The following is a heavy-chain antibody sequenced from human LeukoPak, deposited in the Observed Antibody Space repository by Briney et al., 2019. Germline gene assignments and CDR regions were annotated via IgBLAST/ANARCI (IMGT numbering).Heavy chain of an antibody. CDR3: AKGGTYSSGPFDY. CDR2: ISSSGGYT. CDR1: GFTFSSYA. J-gene: IGHJ4*02. D-gene: IGHD6-19*01. Sequence: GGSLRLSCAASGFTFSSYAMSWVRQAPGKGLEWVSAISSSGGYTYNADSVKGRFSTSRDNSKNTLYLQMNSLRADDTAVYYCAKGGTYSSGPFDYWGQGTLVTVSS. V-gene: IGHV3-23*01.